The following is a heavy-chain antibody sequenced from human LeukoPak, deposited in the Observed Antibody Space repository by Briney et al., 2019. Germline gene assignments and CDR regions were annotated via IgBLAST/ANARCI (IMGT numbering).Heavy chain of an antibody. J-gene: IGHJ4*02. CDR1: GFTFSSYG. V-gene: IGHV3-30*03. CDR3: ARDSYSSSTLATFDY. Sequence: GGSLRLSCAASGFTFSSYGMHWVRQAPGKGLEWVAVISYDGSNKYCADSVKGRFTISRDNSKNTLYLQMNSLRAEDTAVYYCARDSYSSSTLATFDYWGQGTLVTVSS. CDR2: ISYDGSNK. D-gene: IGHD6-13*01.